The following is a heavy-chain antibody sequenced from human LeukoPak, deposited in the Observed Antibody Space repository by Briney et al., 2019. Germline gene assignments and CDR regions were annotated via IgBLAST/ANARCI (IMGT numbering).Heavy chain of an antibody. CDR1: GGSISSYY. CDR3: ARVLSHYYDSSGLPPAFDY. V-gene: IGHV4-59*06. D-gene: IGHD3-22*01. CDR2: IYYSGST. J-gene: IGHJ4*02. Sequence: PSETLSLTCTVSGGSISSYYWSWIRQHPGKGLEWIGYIYYSGSTYYNPSLKSRVTISVDTSKNQFSLKLSSVTAADTAVYYCARVLSHYYDSSGLPPAFDYWGQGTLVTVSS.